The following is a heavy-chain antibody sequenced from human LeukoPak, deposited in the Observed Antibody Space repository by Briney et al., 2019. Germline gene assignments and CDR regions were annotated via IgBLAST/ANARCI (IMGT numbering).Heavy chain of an antibody. J-gene: IGHJ6*02. CDR3: ARGQYRNDDMDV. CDR1: GYTFTGYY. CDR2: INPNSGGA. V-gene: IGHV1-2*02. Sequence: ASVKVSYKASGYTFTGYYMHWVRQAPGQGLEWVGWINPNSGGANYAQKFQGRVTMTRDTSISTAYMELSRLRSDDTAVYYCARGQYRNDDMDVWGQGTTVTVSS. D-gene: IGHD1-14*01.